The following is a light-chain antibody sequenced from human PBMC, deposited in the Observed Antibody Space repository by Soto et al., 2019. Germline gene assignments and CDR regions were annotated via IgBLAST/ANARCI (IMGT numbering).Light chain of an antibody. V-gene: IGKV3-20*01. Sequence: EIVLTQSPGTLSLSPGERATLSCRASQSVSSSYLAWYQQKPGQSPRLLIYGASSRATGIPDRFSGSGSGTDFILTISRLEPEDFAVYSCQQYEAVVTFGQGTKVEI. J-gene: IGKJ1*01. CDR2: GAS. CDR1: QSVSSSY. CDR3: QQYEAVVT.